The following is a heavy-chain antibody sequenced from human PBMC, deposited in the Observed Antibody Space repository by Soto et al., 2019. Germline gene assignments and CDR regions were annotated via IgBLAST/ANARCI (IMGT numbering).Heavy chain of an antibody. V-gene: IGHV3-7*01. J-gene: IGHJ4*02. CDR2: ISPDGSSK. CDR1: GFTFSSYS. CDR3: ARGFRSPPDY. Sequence: GGSLRLSCAASGFTFSSYSMNWVRQAPGKGLEFVAKISPDGSSKDYVDSVKGRFTISRDNAKNSLYLQMNTLRAEDTAVYYCARGFRSPPDYWGQGTLVTVSS.